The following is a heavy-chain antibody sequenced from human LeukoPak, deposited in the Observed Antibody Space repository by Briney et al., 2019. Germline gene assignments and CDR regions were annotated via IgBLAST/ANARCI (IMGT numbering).Heavy chain of an antibody. CDR1: GGSISSYY. CDR3: ARGSRWLLAFDI. D-gene: IGHD6-19*01. Sequence: SETLSLTCTVSGGSISSYYWSWIRPPAGKGLEWIGRIYTSGSTNYNPSLKSRVTMSVDTSKKQFSLKLSAVTAANTAVYYCARGSRWLLAFDIWGQATMVTVSS. V-gene: IGHV4-4*07. J-gene: IGHJ3*02. CDR2: IYTSGST.